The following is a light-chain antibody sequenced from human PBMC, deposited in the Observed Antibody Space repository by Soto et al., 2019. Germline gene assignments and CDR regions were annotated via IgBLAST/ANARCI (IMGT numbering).Light chain of an antibody. CDR2: QTS. V-gene: IGKV3-20*01. Sequence: EIVLTQSPATLSSFPGDRVTLSCRASQYINTRLAWYQHRPGQAPRLLIYQTSIRAAGIPARFSASGSGTDFTLTISDVRPEDFALYYCQQYGSSPPTFGQGTKVDIK. CDR3: QQYGSSPPT. J-gene: IGKJ1*01. CDR1: QYINTR.